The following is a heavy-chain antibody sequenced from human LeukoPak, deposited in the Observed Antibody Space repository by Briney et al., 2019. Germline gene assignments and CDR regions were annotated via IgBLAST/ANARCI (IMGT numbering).Heavy chain of an antibody. CDR2: IYTSGRT. Sequence: SQTLSLTCTVSGDSISSGAYYWSWIRQPAGKGLEWIGRIYTSGRTYYNPSLKSRVTMSVDTSTNQFSLTLSSVTAADTAVYYCARLSTVTTSFDYWGQGTLVTVSS. J-gene: IGHJ4*02. V-gene: IGHV4-61*02. CDR1: GDSISSGAYY. D-gene: IGHD4-11*01. CDR3: ARLSTVTTSFDY.